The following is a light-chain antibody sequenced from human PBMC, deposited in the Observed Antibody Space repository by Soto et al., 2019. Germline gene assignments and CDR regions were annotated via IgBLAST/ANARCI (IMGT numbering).Light chain of an antibody. J-gene: IGKJ1*01. CDR3: QNYHSAPWT. Sequence: IQMTQSPSTLSASVGDRVTITCRASQAISNFLAWYQQKPGKVPKLLMYDASTLPSGVPSRFSGSGSGTDFTLTISSLQPEDVATYYCQNYHSAPWTFGQGTKVEIK. V-gene: IGKV1-27*01. CDR1: QAISNF. CDR2: DAS.